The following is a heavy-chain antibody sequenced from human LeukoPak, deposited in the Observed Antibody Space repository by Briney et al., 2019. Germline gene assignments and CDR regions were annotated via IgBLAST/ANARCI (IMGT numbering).Heavy chain of an antibody. Sequence: GGSLRLSCAASGFTFSSYVMSWVRQAPGKGLEWVSGISGSGGRTYYADSVKGRFTISRDNSKNTLYLQMNSLRAEDTAVYYCAKVLRGSGWYYFDYWGQGTLVTVSS. V-gene: IGHV3-23*01. CDR3: AKVLRGSGWYYFDY. CDR1: GFTFSSYV. D-gene: IGHD6-19*01. CDR2: ISGSGGRT. J-gene: IGHJ4*02.